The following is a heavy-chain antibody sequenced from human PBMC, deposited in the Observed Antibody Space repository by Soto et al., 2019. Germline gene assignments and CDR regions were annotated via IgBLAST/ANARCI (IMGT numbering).Heavy chain of an antibody. CDR2: ISYDGSNK. Sequence: PGGSLRLSCAASGFTFSSYAMHWVRQAPGKGLEWVAVISYDGSNKYYADSVKGRFTISRDNSKNTLYLQMNSLRAEDTAVYYCAREAPYYDFWSGYAYYYYYGMDVWGQGTTVTV. CDR3: AREAPYYDFWSGYAYYYYYGMDV. J-gene: IGHJ6*02. V-gene: IGHV3-30-3*01. D-gene: IGHD3-3*01. CDR1: GFTFSSYA.